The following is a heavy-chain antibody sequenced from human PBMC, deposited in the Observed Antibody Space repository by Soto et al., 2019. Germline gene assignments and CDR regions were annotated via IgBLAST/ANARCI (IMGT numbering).Heavy chain of an antibody. D-gene: IGHD3-10*01. CDR1: GYTFTSYG. J-gene: IGHJ4*02. CDR2: ISAYNGNT. V-gene: IGHV1-18*01. Sequence: QVQLVQSGAEVKKPGASVKVSCKASGYTFTSYGISWVRQAPVQGLEWMGWISAYNGNTNYAQKLQGRVTMTTDTDTSTAYMDLSSLRSDETSAYYCARGSWFDDYWGEGPLVTVSS. CDR3: ARGSWFDDY.